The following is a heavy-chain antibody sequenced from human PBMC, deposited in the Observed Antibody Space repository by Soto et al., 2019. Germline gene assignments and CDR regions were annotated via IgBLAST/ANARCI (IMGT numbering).Heavy chain of an antibody. D-gene: IGHD4-4*01. CDR2: ISGSGGST. J-gene: IGHJ4*02. CDR3: EKGGEDTTGSFDY. V-gene: IGHV3-23*01. CDR1: GFTFSSYA. Sequence: GGSLRLSCAASGFTFSSYAMSWVRQAPGKGLEWVSAISGSGGSTYYADSVKGRFTISRDNSKNTLYLQMNSLRDEDTAVYYCEKGGEDTTGSFDYWCQGNLVNVS.